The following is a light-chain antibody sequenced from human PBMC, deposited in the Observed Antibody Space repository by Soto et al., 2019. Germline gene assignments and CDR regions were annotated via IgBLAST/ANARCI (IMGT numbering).Light chain of an antibody. Sequence: DVVMTQSPLSLPVTLGQPASISCRSSHSLVYSDGIAYLNWFQQRPGQSPRRLIYKVSYRDSGVPDRFSGSGSGTDFTLRISRVEAEDVGVYYCMQGTHWTPYTFGQGTKLEIK. CDR1: HSLVYSDGIAY. V-gene: IGKV2-30*01. CDR2: KVS. CDR3: MQGTHWTPYT. J-gene: IGKJ2*01.